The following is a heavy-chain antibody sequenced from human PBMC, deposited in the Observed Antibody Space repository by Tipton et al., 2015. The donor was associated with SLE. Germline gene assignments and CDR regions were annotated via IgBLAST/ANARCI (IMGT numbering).Heavy chain of an antibody. J-gene: IGHJ4*02. V-gene: IGHV4-61*01. CDR1: GYSISSGYY. D-gene: IGHD3-22*01. Sequence: TLSLTCTVSGYSISSGYYWSWIRQPPGKGLEWIGYIYYSGSTNYNPSLKSRVTISVDTSKNQFSLKLSSVTAADTAVYYCARARDYYDSSGYYPYYFDYWGQGTLVTVSS. CDR2: IYYSGST. CDR3: ARARDYYDSSGYYPYYFDY.